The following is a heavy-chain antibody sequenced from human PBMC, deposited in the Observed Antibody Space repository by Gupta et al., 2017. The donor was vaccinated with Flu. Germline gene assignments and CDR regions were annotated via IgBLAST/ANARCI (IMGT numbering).Heavy chain of an antibody. CDR2: ISDNSVYT. V-gene: IGHV3-23*01. J-gene: IGHJ4*02. Sequence: RSYTRRWVRQAPGKGLEWVSAISDNSVYTYYADAGAGGFTISRDNSKNTLVLQLKRLSAEDTAVYYCVKGSSPDRTYYFDSWGQGTLVTVSS. D-gene: IGHD6-6*01. CDR3: VKGSSPDRTYYFDS. CDR1: RSYT.